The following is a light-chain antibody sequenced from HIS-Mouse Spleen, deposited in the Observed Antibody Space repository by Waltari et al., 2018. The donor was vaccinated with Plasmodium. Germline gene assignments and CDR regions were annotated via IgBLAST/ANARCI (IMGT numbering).Light chain of an antibody. CDR3: AAWDDSLNGVV. V-gene: IGLV1-44*01. J-gene: IGLJ2*01. Sequence: QSVLTQPPSASGTPGQRVTISCSGSISSIGSNTVNWYQQLPGTAPKRLIYSNNKRPSGVPDRVSGSKSGTSACLAISGLQSEDEADYYCAAWDDSLNGVVFAGGTKLTVL. CDR2: SNN. CDR1: ISSIGSNT.